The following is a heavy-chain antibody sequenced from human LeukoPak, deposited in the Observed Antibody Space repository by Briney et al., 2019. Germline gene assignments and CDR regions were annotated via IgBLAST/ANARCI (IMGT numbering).Heavy chain of an antibody. V-gene: IGHV3-30-3*01. CDR2: ISYDGSNK. D-gene: IGHD3-22*01. J-gene: IGHJ4*02. CDR1: GVTFSSYA. Sequence: GGSLRLACAASGVTFSSYAMHWVRQAPGKGLEWVAVISYDGSNKYYADSVKGRFTISRDNSKNTLYLQMNSLRAEDTAVYYCARSSGYYYYFDYWGQGTLVTVSS. CDR3: ARSSGYYYYFDY.